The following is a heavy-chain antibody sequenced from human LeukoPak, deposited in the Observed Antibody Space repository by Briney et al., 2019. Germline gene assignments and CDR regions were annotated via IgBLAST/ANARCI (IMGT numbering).Heavy chain of an antibody. CDR1: GYSIRSGFY. CDR2: IYHSGIT. J-gene: IGHJ4*02. V-gene: IGHV4-38-2*02. Sequence: PSETLSLTCSVSGYSIRSGFYWGWIRQSPGKGLEWIANIYHSGITYYTPSLKSRVTISVDTSKNQFSLKLSSVTAADTAVYYCARRSVNFDFDYWGQGTLVTVSS. CDR3: ARRSVNFDFDY. D-gene: IGHD4-23*01.